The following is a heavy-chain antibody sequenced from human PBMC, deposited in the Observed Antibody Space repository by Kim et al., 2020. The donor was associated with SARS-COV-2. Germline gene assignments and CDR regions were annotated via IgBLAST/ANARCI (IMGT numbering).Heavy chain of an antibody. CDR3: ARSLRPGTMVRGAYYFDY. D-gene: IGHD3-10*01. CDR2: IYYSGST. CDR1: GGSISSSSYY. J-gene: IGHJ4*02. V-gene: IGHV4-39*01. Sequence: SETLSLTCTVSGGSISSSSYYWGWIRQPPGKGLEWIGSIYYSGSTYYNPSLKSRVTISVDTSKNQFSLKLSSVTAADTAVYYCARSLRPGTMVRGAYYFDYWGQGTLVTVSS.